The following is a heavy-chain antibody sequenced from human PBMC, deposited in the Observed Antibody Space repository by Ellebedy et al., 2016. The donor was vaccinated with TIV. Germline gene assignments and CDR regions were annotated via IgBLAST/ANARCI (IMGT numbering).Heavy chain of an antibody. J-gene: IGHJ4*02. CDR1: GFTFNNYA. CDR2: VSGSGSRT. V-gene: IGHV3-23*01. CDR3: ARGGGAASGSQGY. Sequence: GESLKISXAASGFTFNNYAMNWVRQAPGKGLEWVSGVSGSGSRTFYADSVKGRFTVSRDDSKNTLYLQMNSLRADDTAVYYCARGGGAASGSQGYWGQGTLVTVSS. D-gene: IGHD3-10*01.